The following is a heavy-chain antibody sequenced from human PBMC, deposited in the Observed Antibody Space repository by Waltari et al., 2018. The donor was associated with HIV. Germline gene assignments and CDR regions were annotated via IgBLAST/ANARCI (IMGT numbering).Heavy chain of an antibody. J-gene: IGHJ4*02. Sequence: EVQLVESGGTLVQPGGSLRLSCSASGFTFSSYAIHWVRQTPGKGLEYVSAISGYGQSTYYAGSLKGRFTITRDNSKNTVWLQMRSLRAEDTAVYYCAKGNYDVLTGYYGPSFEYWGQGTLVTVSS. D-gene: IGHD3-9*01. CDR3: AKGNYDVLTGYYGPSFEY. CDR2: ISGYGQST. CDR1: GFTFSSYA. V-gene: IGHV3-64D*06.